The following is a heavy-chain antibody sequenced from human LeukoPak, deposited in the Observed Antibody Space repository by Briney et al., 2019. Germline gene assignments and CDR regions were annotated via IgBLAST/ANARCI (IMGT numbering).Heavy chain of an antibody. Sequence: SVKVSCKASGYTFTSYGISWVRQAPGQGLEWMGGIIPIFGTANYAQKFQGRVTITADESTSTAYMELSSLRSEDTAVYYCARGAPPIIAAAGNDAFDIWGQGTMVTVSS. J-gene: IGHJ3*02. CDR2: IIPIFGTA. V-gene: IGHV1-69*13. CDR1: GYTFTSYG. D-gene: IGHD6-13*01. CDR3: ARGAPPIIAAAGNDAFDI.